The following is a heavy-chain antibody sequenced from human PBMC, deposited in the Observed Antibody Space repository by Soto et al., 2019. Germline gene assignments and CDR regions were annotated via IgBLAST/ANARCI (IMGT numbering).Heavy chain of an antibody. Sequence: QVQLVQSGAEVKKPGASVKVSCKASGYTFTSYYMHWVRQAPGQGLEWMGIINPSGGSTSYAQKFQGRVTMTRDTSTSTVYMELSSLRSEDTAVYYCAREVKKNGTTSYYYYYGMDVWGQGTTVTVSS. CDR1: GYTFTSYY. D-gene: IGHD1-1*01. CDR3: AREVKKNGTTSYYYYYGMDV. V-gene: IGHV1-46*01. CDR2: INPSGGST. J-gene: IGHJ6*02.